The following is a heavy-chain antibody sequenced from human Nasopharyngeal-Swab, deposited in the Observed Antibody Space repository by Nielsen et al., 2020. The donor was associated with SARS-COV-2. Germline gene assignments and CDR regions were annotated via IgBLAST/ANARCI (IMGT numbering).Heavy chain of an antibody. V-gene: IGHV7-4-1*02. CDR3: GKGGGAYYYYYYMDV. D-gene: IGHD3-10*01. Sequence: WVRQAPGQGLEWMGWINTNTGNPTHAQGFTGRFVFSLDTSVSTAYLQISSLKAEDTAVYYCGKGGGAYYYYYYMDVWGKGTTVTVSS. J-gene: IGHJ6*03. CDR2: INTNTGNP.